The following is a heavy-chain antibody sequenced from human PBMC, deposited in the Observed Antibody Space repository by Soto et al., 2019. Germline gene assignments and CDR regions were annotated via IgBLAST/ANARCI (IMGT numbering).Heavy chain of an antibody. CDR1: GGSISSYY. CDR2: IYYSGST. CDR3: SMVRGAMGWFDP. D-gene: IGHD3-10*01. V-gene: IGHV4-59*08. Sequence: QVQLQESGPGLVKPSETLSLTCTVSGGSISSYYWSWIRQPPGKGLEWIGYIYYSGSTNYNPSLKSRVTLSVDTSKNWFSLKLSSVTAADTAVYYCSMVRGAMGWFDPWGQGTLVTVSS. J-gene: IGHJ5*02.